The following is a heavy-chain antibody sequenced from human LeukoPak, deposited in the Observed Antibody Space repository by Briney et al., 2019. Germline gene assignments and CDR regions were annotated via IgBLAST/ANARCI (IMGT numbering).Heavy chain of an antibody. Sequence: GGSLRLSCAASGFTFSSYAISWVRQAQGKGLEWVSAISGSGGSTYYADSVKGRFTISRDKSKNTLYLQMNSLRAEDTAVYYCALLAYCSGGICYSTDFLGYVQHWGQGTLVTVSS. CDR2: ISGSGGST. CDR1: GFTFSSYA. CDR3: ALLAYCSGGICYSTDFLGYVQH. V-gene: IGHV3-23*01. D-gene: IGHD2-15*01. J-gene: IGHJ1*01.